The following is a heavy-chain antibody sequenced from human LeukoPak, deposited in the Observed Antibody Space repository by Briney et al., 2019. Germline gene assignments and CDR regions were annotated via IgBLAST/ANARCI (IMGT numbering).Heavy chain of an antibody. CDR1: GFTFSSYG. CDR2: IRYDGSNK. D-gene: IGHD5-18*01. CDR3: AKDERYSYGLGGY. V-gene: IGHV3-30*02. Sequence: GGXLRLSCAASGFTFSSYGMQWVRQAPGKGLEGVAFIRYDGSNKYYADSVKGRFTISRDNSKNTLYLQMNSLRAEDTAVYYCAKDERYSYGLGGYWGQGTLVTVSS. J-gene: IGHJ4*02.